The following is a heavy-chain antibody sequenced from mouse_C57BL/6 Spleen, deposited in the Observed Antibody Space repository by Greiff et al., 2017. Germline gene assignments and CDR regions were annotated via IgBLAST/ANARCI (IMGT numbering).Heavy chain of an antibody. CDR3: ARRTTVVAGFDY. J-gene: IGHJ2*01. CDR2: INPNNGGT. CDR1: GYTFTDYN. Sequence: VQLQQSGPELVKPGASVKMSCKASGYTFTDYNMHWVKQSHGKSLEWIGYINPNNGGTSYNQKFKGKATLTVNKSSSTAYMELRSLTSEDSAVYYCARRTTVVAGFDYWGQGTTLTVSS. D-gene: IGHD1-1*01. V-gene: IGHV1-22*01.